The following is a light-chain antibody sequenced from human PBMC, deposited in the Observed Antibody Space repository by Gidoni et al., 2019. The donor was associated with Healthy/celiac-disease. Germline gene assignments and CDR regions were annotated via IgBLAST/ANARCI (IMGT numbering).Light chain of an antibody. CDR3: QQSLT. CDR1: QGISSY. V-gene: IGKV1-9*01. Sequence: IQLTQSPSFLSASVGDRVTITCRASQGISSYLAWYQQKPGKAPKLLIYAASTLQSGVPSRFSGSGSGTEFTRTISSLQPEDFATYYCQQSLTFGGGTKMEIK. J-gene: IGKJ4*01. CDR2: AAS.